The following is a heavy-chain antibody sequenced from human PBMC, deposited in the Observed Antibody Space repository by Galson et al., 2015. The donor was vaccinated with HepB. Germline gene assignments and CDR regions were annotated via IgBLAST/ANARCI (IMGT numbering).Heavy chain of an antibody. CDR1: GFSVGNNY. D-gene: IGHD4-11*01. CDR2: ISGSGGST. V-gene: IGHV3-23*01. J-gene: IGHJ5*02. Sequence: SLRLSCASSGFSVGNNYMAWVRQPPGKGLEWVSTISGSGGSTYYADSVKGRFTISRDNSKNTLYLQMNSLRAEDTAVYFCARDGAYSTYYGTNWFDPWGQGTLVTVSS. CDR3: ARDGAYSTYYGTNWFDP.